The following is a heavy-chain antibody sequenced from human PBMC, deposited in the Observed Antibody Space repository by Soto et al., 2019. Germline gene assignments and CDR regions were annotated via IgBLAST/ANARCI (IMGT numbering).Heavy chain of an antibody. CDR3: GRGGILSGPYYFDY. CDR2: IYYSGST. Sequence: SETLSLTCTVCGGSISSGDYYWSWIRQPPGKGLEWIGYIYYSGSTYYNPSLKSRVTISVDTSKNQFSLKLSSVTAADTAVYYCGRGGILSGPYYFDYWGQGTLVTVSS. V-gene: IGHV4-30-4*01. J-gene: IGHJ4*02. CDR1: GGSISSGDYY. D-gene: IGHD3-9*01.